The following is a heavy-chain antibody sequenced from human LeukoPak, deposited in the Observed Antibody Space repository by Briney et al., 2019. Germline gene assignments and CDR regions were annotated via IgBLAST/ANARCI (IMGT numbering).Heavy chain of an antibody. CDR1: GFTVSSNY. CDR3: AKGPSTVTTRGYFDY. V-gene: IGHV3-53*01. J-gene: IGHJ4*02. CDR2: IYSGGST. D-gene: IGHD4-17*01. Sequence: PGGSLRLSCAASGFTVSSNYMSWVRQAPGKGLEWVSVIYSGGSTYYADSVKGRFTIPRDNSKNTLSLQINSLRAEDTAVYYCAKGPSTVTTRGYFDYWGQGTLVTVSS.